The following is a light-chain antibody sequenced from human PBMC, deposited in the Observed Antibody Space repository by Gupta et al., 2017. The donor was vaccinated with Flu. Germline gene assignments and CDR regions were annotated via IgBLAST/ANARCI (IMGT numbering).Light chain of an antibody. CDR2: ATC. CDR1: QSVSQY. J-gene: IGKJ1*01. V-gene: IGKV3-11*01. CDR3: QHRINWPGT. Sequence: IVLTQSPATLSLSPGERATLPCRASQSVSQYLAWYQQKPGQAPRLLIYATCKRASGLSARFSGSGSGTEFTLTISSREPEDFAVYYCQHRINWPGTFGQGTSLEIK.